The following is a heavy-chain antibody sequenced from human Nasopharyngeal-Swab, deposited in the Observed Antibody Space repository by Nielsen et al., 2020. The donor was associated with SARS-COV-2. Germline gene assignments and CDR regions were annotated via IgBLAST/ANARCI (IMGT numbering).Heavy chain of an antibody. J-gene: IGHJ4*02. V-gene: IGHV6-1*01. CDR2: TYYGSKWYN. Sequence: QTRSLTGAISGDSVSSNNVGWNWIRQSPSRGLEWLGRTYYGSKWYNHYAPSVKSRVTIKPDTSKNQFSLQMDSVTPEDSAVYYCARGFLQTGFDYWGQGTLVTVSS. CDR1: GDSVSSNNVG. D-gene: IGHD3-9*01. CDR3: ARGFLQTGFDY.